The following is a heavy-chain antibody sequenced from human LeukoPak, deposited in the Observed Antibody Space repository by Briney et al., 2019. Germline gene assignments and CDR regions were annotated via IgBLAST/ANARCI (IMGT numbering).Heavy chain of an antibody. Sequence: SETLSLTCAVYGGSFSGYYWSWIRQPPGKGLEWIGYIYYSGSTNYNPSLKSRVTISVDTSKNQFSLKLSSVTAADTAVYYCARELLWFGSNWFDPWGRGTLVTVSS. CDR2: IYYSGST. D-gene: IGHD3-10*01. CDR1: GGSFSGYY. CDR3: ARELLWFGSNWFDP. J-gene: IGHJ5*02. V-gene: IGHV4-59*01.